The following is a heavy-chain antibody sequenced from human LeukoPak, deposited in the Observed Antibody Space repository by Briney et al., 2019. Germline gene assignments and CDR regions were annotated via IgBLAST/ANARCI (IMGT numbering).Heavy chain of an antibody. Sequence: SVKVSCKASGGTFSSYAISWVRQAPGQGLEWMGRIIPILGIANYAQKFQGRVTITADKSTSTAYMELSSLRSEDTAVYYCARDPSYSSGYYGRVTDYWGQGTLVTVSS. CDR1: GGTFSSYA. D-gene: IGHD3-22*01. J-gene: IGHJ4*02. CDR3: ARDPSYSSGYYGRVTDY. CDR2: IIPILGIA. V-gene: IGHV1-69*04.